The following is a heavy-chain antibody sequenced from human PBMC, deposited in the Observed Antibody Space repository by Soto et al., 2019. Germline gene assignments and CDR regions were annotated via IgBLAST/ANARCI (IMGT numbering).Heavy chain of an antibody. D-gene: IGHD3-9*01. CDR2: ISGSGGST. V-gene: IGHV3-23*01. CDR1: GFTFISYA. CDR3: AKEEDILTGYYTLPLFDY. Sequence: PGGSLRLSCAASGFTFISYAMSWVLQAPWKGLEWVSAISGSGGSTYYADSVKGRFTISRDNSKNTLYLQMNSLRAEDTAVYYCAKEEDILTGYYTLPLFDYWGQGTLVTVSS. J-gene: IGHJ4*02.